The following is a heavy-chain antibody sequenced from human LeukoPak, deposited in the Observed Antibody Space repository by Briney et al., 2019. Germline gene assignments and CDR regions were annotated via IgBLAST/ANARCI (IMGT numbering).Heavy chain of an antibody. CDR2: IRFDGSYT. J-gene: IGHJ5*02. V-gene: IGHV3-30*02. CDR3: AKSVTGITWFDP. CDR1: GFTFSSSG. Sequence: GGSLRLSCAASGFTFSSSGMHWVRQAPGKGLEWVAFIRFDGSYTYKTDTVKGGFTISRDNYQNMLFLQMNSLRLEDTALYYCAKSVTGITWFDPWGQGTLVTVSS. D-gene: IGHD6-19*01.